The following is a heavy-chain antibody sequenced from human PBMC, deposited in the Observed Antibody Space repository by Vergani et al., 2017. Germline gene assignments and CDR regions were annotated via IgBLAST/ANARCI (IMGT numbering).Heavy chain of an antibody. CDR2: INHSGST. CDR1: GGSFSGYY. D-gene: IGHD3-10*01. J-gene: IGHJ5*02. Sequence: QVQLQQWGAGLLKPSETLSLTCAVYGGSFSGYYWSWIRQPPGKGLEWIGEINHSGSTNYNPSLKSRVTISVDTSKNQFSLKLSSVTAADTVVYYCARGLSHGDSRRGDWFDPWGQGTLVTVSS. CDR3: ARGLSHGDSRRGDWFDP. V-gene: IGHV4-34*01.